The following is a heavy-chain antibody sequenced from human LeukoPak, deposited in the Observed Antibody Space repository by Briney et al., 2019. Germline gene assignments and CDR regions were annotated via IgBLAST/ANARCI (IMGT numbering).Heavy chain of an antibody. Sequence: GGSLRLSCAASEFTFSSYTMNWVRQAPGKGLEWVSSISSSSSYIYYADSMKGRFTISRDNAKNSLYLQMNSLRAEDTAVYFCARARYTVTDEPYYYYYYMDIWGKGTTVTVSS. V-gene: IGHV3-21*01. J-gene: IGHJ6*03. CDR2: ISSSSSYI. CDR3: ARARYTVTDEPYYYYYYMDI. CDR1: EFTFSSYT. D-gene: IGHD4-17*01.